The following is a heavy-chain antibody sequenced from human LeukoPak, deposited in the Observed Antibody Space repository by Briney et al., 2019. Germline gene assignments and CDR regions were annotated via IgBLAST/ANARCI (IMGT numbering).Heavy chain of an antibody. D-gene: IGHD1-26*01. CDR2: LCGSGIST. J-gene: IGHJ5*02. CDR3: ARAGSGRSPDWFDP. V-gene: IGHV3-48*03. Sequence: LCGSGISTYYADSVKGRFTISRDNAKNSLYLQMNSLRAEDTAVYYCARAGSGRSPDWFDPWGQGTLVTVSS.